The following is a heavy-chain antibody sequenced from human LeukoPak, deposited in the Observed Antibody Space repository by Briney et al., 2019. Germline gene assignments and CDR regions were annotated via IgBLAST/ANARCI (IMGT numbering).Heavy chain of an antibody. V-gene: IGHV3-7*01. CDR2: IKQDGSEK. CDR1: GFTFSSYW. Sequence: PGGSLRLSCAASGFTFSSYWMSWVRQAPGKGLEGVANIKQDGSEKYYVDSVKGRFTISRDNAKNSLYLQMNSLRAEDTAVYYCARDSWGYYMDVWGKGTTVTVSS. J-gene: IGHJ6*03. D-gene: IGHD3-16*01. CDR3: ARDSWGYYMDV.